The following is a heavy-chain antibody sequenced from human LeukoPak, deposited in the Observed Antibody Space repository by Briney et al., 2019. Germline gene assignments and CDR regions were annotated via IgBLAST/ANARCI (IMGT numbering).Heavy chain of an antibody. CDR1: GVTFSNAW. D-gene: IGHD7-27*01. Sequence: PGGSLRLSCVASGVTFSNAWMTWVRQAPGKGLEWVGRIKSKTDGGTKDYAAPVTGRFTVSRDDSKNTLYLQMNSLKTEDTAVYYCTTELGIGAYFDFWGQGTLVTVSS. J-gene: IGHJ4*02. CDR2: IKSKTDGGTK. V-gene: IGHV3-15*01. CDR3: TTELGIGAYFDF.